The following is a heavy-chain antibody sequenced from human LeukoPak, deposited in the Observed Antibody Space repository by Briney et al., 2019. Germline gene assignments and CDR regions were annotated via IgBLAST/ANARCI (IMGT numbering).Heavy chain of an antibody. CDR1: GDSVSSNSAA. CDR3: ARDFASRFSSGWLYYFDY. J-gene: IGHJ4*02. CDR2: TYYRSKWDN. D-gene: IGHD6-19*01. V-gene: IGHV6-1*01. Sequence: SQTLSLTCAISGDSVSSNSAAWNWIRQSPSRGLEWLGRTYYRSKWDNDYAVSVKSRITINPDTSKNQFSLQLNSVTPEDTAVYYCARDFASRFSSGWLYYFDYWGQGTLVTVSS.